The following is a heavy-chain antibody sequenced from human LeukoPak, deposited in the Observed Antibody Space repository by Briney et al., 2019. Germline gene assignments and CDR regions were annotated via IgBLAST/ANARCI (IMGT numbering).Heavy chain of an antibody. J-gene: IGHJ3*02. Sequence: SETLSLTCTVSGGSISSYYWSWIRQPPGKGLEWIGYIYYSGSTNYNPSLQSRVTISVDTSKNQFSLKLSSVTAADTAVYYCACLTTADAFDIWGQGTMVTVSS. CDR2: IYYSGST. V-gene: IGHV4-59*01. D-gene: IGHD3-22*01. CDR3: ACLTTADAFDI. CDR1: GGSISSYY.